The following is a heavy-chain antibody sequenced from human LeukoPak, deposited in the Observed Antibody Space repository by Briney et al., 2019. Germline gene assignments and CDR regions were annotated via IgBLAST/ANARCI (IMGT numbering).Heavy chain of an antibody. Sequence: GGSLRLSCAASGFTFSSYGMNWVRQAPGKGLEWVAVIWYAGSNKYYADSVKGRFTISRDNSKNTLYLQMNSLRAEDTAVYYCARDPTEQQLVLHYFDYWGQGTLVTVSS. V-gene: IGHV3-33*01. J-gene: IGHJ4*02. CDR1: GFTFSSYG. CDR2: IWYAGSNK. CDR3: ARDPTEQQLVLHYFDY. D-gene: IGHD6-13*01.